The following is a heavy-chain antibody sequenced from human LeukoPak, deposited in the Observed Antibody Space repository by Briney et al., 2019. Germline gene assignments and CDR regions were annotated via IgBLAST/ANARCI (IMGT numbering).Heavy chain of an antibody. D-gene: IGHD1-26*01. CDR1: GGSISGYY. CDR3: AREIIVGATWVIDY. V-gene: IGHV4-59*01. CDR2: IYYSGNS. Sequence: PSETLSLTCTVSGGSISGYYWSWIRQPPGKGLEWIGYIYYSGNSNYNPSLKSRVTISADTSKNQFSLKLSSVTAADTAVYYCAREIIVGATWVIDYWGQGTLVTVSS. J-gene: IGHJ4*02.